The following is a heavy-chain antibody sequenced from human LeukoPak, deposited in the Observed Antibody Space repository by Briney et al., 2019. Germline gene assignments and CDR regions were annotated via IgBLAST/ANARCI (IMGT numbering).Heavy chain of an antibody. J-gene: IGHJ6*04. V-gene: IGHV3-33*06. CDR1: GFTFSSYG. CDR3: SKDYPVPAV. D-gene: IGHD2-2*01. CDR2: IWYDGSNK. Sequence: GGSLRLSCAASGFTFSSYGKHWVRQAPGKGLEWVAVIWYDGSNKYYADSVKGRFTISRDNSKNTLYLQMNSLRAEDTAGDYCSKDYPVPAVWGERTTATVSS.